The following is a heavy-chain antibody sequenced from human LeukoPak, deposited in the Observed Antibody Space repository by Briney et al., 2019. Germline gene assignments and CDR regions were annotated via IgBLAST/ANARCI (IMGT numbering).Heavy chain of an antibody. Sequence: PSETLSLTCSVSGGSISSSSYYWGWIRQPPGKGLEWIGSMYYSGSTDYNPSLKSRITISVDTSKNQFSLKVSSVTAADTAVYYCARDERGYYDTSGSRRYAFDIWGQGTMVTVSS. CDR1: GGSISSSSYY. J-gene: IGHJ3*02. CDR2: MYYSGST. CDR3: ARDERGYYDTSGSRRYAFDI. V-gene: IGHV4-39*07. D-gene: IGHD3-22*01.